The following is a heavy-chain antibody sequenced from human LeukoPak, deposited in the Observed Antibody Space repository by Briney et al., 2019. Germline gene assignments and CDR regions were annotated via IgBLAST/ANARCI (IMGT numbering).Heavy chain of an antibody. CDR2: MNPNSGNT. D-gene: IGHD3-10*01. Sequence: ASVKVSCKASGYTFTSYDINWVRQATGQGLEWMGWMNPNSGNTGYAQKFQARVTMTRNTSISTAYMELSSLRSEDTAVYYCARGSGSGSYGPWDYYYYMDVWGKGTTVTISS. CDR1: GYTFTSYD. CDR3: ARGSGSGSYGPWDYYYYMDV. J-gene: IGHJ6*03. V-gene: IGHV1-8*01.